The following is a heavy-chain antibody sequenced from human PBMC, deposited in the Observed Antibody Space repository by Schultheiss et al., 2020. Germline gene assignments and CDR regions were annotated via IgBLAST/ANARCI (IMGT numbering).Heavy chain of an antibody. Sequence: ASVKVSGKGSGYSFTGYYMHWVRQAPGQGLEWMGIINPSGGSTSYAQKFQGRVTMTRDTSTSTVYMELSSLRSEDTAVYYCARMMTTVTTFDYWGQGTLVNGSS. CDR2: INPSGGST. V-gene: IGHV1-46*03. CDR1: GYSFTGYY. D-gene: IGHD4-11*01. CDR3: ARMMTTVTTFDY. J-gene: IGHJ4*02.